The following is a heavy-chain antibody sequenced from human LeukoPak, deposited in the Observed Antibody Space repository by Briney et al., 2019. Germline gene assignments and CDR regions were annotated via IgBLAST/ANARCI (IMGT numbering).Heavy chain of an antibody. D-gene: IGHD3-22*01. CDR2: TNWNGGST. CDR3: ARDLLAYYYDSSGYYN. Sequence: RPGGSLRLSCAASGFTFDDYGMSWVRQAPGKGLEWVSGTNWNGGSTGYADSVKGRFTISRDNAKNSLYLQMNSLRAEDTALYYCARDLLAYYYDSSGYYNWGQGTLVTVSS. V-gene: IGHV3-20*04. J-gene: IGHJ4*02. CDR1: GFTFDDYG.